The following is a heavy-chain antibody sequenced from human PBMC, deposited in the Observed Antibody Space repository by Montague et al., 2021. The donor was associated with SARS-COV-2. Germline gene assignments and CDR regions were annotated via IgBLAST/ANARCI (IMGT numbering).Heavy chain of an antibody. V-gene: IGHV4-31*03. CDR1: GGSISSGGYY. J-gene: IGHJ3*02. CDR3: ARARITMIVVVNAFDI. Sequence: TLSLTCTVSGGSISSGGYYWSWIRQHPGKGLERIGYIYYSGSTYYNPFLKSRVTISVDTSKNQFSLKLSSVTAADTAVYYCARARITMIVVVNAFDIWGQGTMVTVSS. D-gene: IGHD3-22*01. CDR2: IYYSGST.